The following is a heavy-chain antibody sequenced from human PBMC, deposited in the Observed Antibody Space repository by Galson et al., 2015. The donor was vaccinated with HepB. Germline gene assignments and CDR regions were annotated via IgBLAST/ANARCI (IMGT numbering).Heavy chain of an antibody. D-gene: IGHD1-1*01. Sequence: SLRLSCAASGLTVSNNHMIWVRQAPGKGLEWVAVISDGAETQYTDSVKGRFTISRDNSQNTVYLQMNSPRAEDTAVYYCAGTGGYSYPWGQGSLVTVSS. CDR2: ISDGAET. CDR3: AGTGGYSYP. CDR1: GLTVSNNH. J-gene: IGHJ5*02. V-gene: IGHV3-53*01.